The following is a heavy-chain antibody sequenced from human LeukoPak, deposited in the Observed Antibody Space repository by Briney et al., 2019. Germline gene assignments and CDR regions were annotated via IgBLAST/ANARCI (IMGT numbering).Heavy chain of an antibody. J-gene: IGHJ4*02. D-gene: IGHD3/OR15-3a*01. V-gene: IGHV3-33*08. Sequence: GRSLRRSCAASGLSFNSYGMHWVRQAPGKGLEWVAFIWYDESKNSHADSVKGRFTISRDNSKNTLYLQMDSLRAEDTAVYYCARDAGERWTVDFDYWGQGTLVTVSS. CDR2: IWYDESKN. CDR1: GLSFNSYG. CDR3: ARDAGERWTVDFDY.